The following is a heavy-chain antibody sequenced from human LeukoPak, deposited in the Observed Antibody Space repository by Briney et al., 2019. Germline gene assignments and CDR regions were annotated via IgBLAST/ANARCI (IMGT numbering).Heavy chain of an antibody. CDR1: GGSISSYY. CDR2: IYTSGST. D-gene: IGHD5-12*01. Sequence: SETLSLTCTVSGGSISSYYWSWIRQPAGKGLEWIGRIYTSGSTNYNPSLKSRVTMSVDTSKNQFSLKLSSVTAADTAVYYCARAPPYSDYAYAFDYWGQGTLVTVSS. J-gene: IGHJ4*02. V-gene: IGHV4-4*07. CDR3: ARAPPYSDYAYAFDY.